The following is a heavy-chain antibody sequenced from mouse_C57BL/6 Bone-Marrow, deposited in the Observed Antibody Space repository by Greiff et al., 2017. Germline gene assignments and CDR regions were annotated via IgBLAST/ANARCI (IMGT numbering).Heavy chain of an antibody. D-gene: IGHD2-1*01. V-gene: IGHV1-55*01. CDR1: GYTFTSYW. CDR2: IYPGSGST. J-gene: IGHJ4*01. CDR3: ARGVYYGNSFYAMGY. Sequence: QVQLQQPGAELVKPGASVKMSCKASGYTFTSYWITWVKQRPGQGLEWIGDIYPGSGSTNYNEKFKSKATLTVDTSSSTAYMQLSSLTSEDSAVYYCARGVYYGNSFYAMGYWGQGTSVTVSS.